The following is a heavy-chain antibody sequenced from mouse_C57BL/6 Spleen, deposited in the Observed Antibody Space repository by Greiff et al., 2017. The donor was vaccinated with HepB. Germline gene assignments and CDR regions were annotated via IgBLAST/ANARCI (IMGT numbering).Heavy chain of an antibody. J-gene: IGHJ1*03. CDR3: TRDYGSSYRYFDV. CDR2: ISSGGDYI. D-gene: IGHD1-1*01. CDR1: GFTFSSYA. Sequence: EVKVEESGEGLVKPGGSLKLSCAASGFTFSSYAMSWVRQTPEKRLEWVAYISSGGDYIYYADTVKGRFTISRDNARNTLYLQMSSLKSEDTAMYYCTRDYGSSYRYFDVWGTGTTVTVSS. V-gene: IGHV5-9-1*02.